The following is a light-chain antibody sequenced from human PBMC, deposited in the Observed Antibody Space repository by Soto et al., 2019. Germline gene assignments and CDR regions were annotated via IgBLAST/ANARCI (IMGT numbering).Light chain of an antibody. Sequence: DIQMTQSPSTLSASVGDRVTITCRASQSISSWLAWYQQKPGKAPKLPIYKASSLESGVPSRFSGSGSGTEFTLTISSLQPEDFATYYCQQYNSQGTFGQGTKVEIK. V-gene: IGKV1-5*03. J-gene: IGKJ1*01. CDR3: QQYNSQGT. CDR2: KAS. CDR1: QSISSW.